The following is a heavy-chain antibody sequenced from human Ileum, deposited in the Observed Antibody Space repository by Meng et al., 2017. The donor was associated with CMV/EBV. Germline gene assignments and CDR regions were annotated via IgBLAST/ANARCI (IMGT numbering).Heavy chain of an antibody. D-gene: IGHD2/OR15-2a*01. CDR2: VFYNGLT. CDR3: ARGREYSSSDY. Sequence: SETLSLTCTVSGGSISNYYWSWIRQPPGKGPEWIASVFYNGLTYYNPSLKSRVTILVDTSKNQFSLRVTSLTAADTAVYYCARGREYSSSDYWGQGTLVTVSS. CDR1: GGSISNYY. J-gene: IGHJ4*02. V-gene: IGHV4-39*07.